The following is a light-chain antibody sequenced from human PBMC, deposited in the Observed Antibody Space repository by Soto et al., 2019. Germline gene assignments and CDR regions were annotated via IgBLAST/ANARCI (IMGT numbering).Light chain of an antibody. CDR1: SSDVGGYNY. V-gene: IGLV2-14*01. J-gene: IGLJ2*01. Sequence: QSALTQPAAVSGSPGQSITISCTGTSSDVGGYNYVSWYQQHPGKAPKLMIYDVSKRPSGVSNRFSGSKSGNTASLTISGLQAEDEADYYCSSYSSSNTFEIFGGGTKLTVL. CDR3: SSYSSSNTFEI. CDR2: DVS.